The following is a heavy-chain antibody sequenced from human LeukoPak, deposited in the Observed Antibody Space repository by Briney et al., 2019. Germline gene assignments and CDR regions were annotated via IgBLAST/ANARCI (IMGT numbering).Heavy chain of an antibody. CDR1: GYTFTNYY. CDR3: SSGASRDY. J-gene: IGHJ4*02. CDR2: INPSGGST. V-gene: IGHV1-46*01. Sequence: ASVKVSCKASGYTFTNYYMHWVRQSPGQGLEGMGIINPSGGSTNYAQKFRDRVTMTRDMSTSTVYMELSSLRSEDTAVYYCSSGASRDYWGQGTLVTVSS.